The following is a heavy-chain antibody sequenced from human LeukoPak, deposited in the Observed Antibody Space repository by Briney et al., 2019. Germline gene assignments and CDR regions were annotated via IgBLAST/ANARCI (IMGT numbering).Heavy chain of an antibody. CDR3: ARVKEDYDILTGYYREYYFDY. CDR2: ISFDGTNK. CDR1: GFTFSSYS. J-gene: IGHJ4*02. D-gene: IGHD3-9*01. Sequence: GGSLRLSCAASGFTFSSYSMNWVRQAPGKGLEWVAVISFDGTNKYYADSVKGRFTISRDNSKNTLYLQMNSLRAEDTAVYFCARVKEDYDILTGYYREYYFDYWGQGTLVTVSS. V-gene: IGHV3-30*03.